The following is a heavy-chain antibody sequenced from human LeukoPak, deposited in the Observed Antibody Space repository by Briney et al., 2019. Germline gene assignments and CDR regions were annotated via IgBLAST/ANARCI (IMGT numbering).Heavy chain of an antibody. D-gene: IGHD2-2*01. CDR1: GFTFSSYW. V-gene: IGHV3-7*01. J-gene: IGHJ1*01. CDR3: ARSTNIVVVPPAPPRDAEYFQH. Sequence: GGSLTLYCAASGFTFSSYWMSWVRQAPGKGLEWVANIKQDGSKKYYVHSATGGFTISKDNEKNSLHMKMNSLRAEETAVYYCARSTNIVVVPPAPPRDAEYFQHWGQGTLVTVSS. CDR2: IKQDGSKK.